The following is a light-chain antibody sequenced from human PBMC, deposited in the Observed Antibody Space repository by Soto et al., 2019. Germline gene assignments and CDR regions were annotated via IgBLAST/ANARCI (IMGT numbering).Light chain of an antibody. CDR3: HQFGNSPT. V-gene: IGKV3D-20*01. CDR1: QSLSNNY. Sequence: EIVLTQSPATLSLSPGERVTLSCGASQSLSNNYLAWYQQRPDLAPRLLIFDASSRATGIPDRFSGSGSGTDFTLTISRLEPEDFAVYYCHQFGNSPTFGGGTKVEFK. J-gene: IGKJ4*01. CDR2: DAS.